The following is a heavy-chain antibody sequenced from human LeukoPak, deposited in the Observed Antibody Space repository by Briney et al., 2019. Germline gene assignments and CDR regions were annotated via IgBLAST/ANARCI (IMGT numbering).Heavy chain of an antibody. V-gene: IGHV4-61*02. CDR1: GGSISSGSYY. CDR3: ARSRYYYDSSGYYDDY. CDR2: IYTSGST. J-gene: IGHJ4*02. D-gene: IGHD3-22*01. Sequence: SETLSLTCTVSGGSISSGSYYWSWIRQPAGKGLEWIGRIYTSGSTNYNPSLKSRVTISVDTSKNQFSLKLSSVTAADTAVYYCARSRYYYDSSGYYDDYWGQGTLLTVSS.